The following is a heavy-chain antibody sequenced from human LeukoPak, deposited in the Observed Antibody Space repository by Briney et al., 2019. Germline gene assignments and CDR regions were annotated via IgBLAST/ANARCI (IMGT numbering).Heavy chain of an antibody. CDR2: IYYSGST. CDR1: GGSISSYY. V-gene: IGHV4-59*08. CDR3: ATLVGSGWTYYFDY. J-gene: IGHJ4*02. D-gene: IGHD6-19*01. Sequence: PSETLSLTCTVSGGSISSYYWSWIRQPPGKGLEWIGYIYYSGSTNCNPSLKSRVTISVDTSKNQFSLKLSSVTAADTAVYYCATLVGSGWTYYFDYWGQGTLVTVSS.